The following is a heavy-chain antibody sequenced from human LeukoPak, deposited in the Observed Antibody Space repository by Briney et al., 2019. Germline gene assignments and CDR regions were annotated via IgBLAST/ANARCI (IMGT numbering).Heavy chain of an antibody. CDR1: GFTFSSYW. CDR2: IKQDGSEK. CDR3: ARAADYGGNYFDY. V-gene: IGHV3-7*03. Sequence: PGGSLRLSCAASGFTFSSYWMSWVRQAPGKGPEWVANIKQDGSEKYYVDSVKGRFTISRDNAKNSLYLQMNSLRAEDTAVYYCARAADYGGNYFDYWGQGTLVTVSS. D-gene: IGHD4-23*01. J-gene: IGHJ4*02.